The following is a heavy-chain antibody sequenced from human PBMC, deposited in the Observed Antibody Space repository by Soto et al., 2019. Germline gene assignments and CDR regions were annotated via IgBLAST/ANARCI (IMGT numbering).Heavy chain of an antibody. V-gene: IGHV3-7*03. CDR1: GFTFSSYW. J-gene: IGHJ5*02. Sequence: GGSLRLSCAASGFTFSSYWMSWVRQAPGKGLEWVANIKQDGSEKYYVDSVKGRFTISRDNAKNSLYLQMNSLRAEDTAVYYCARKMYYDFWSGYLRDPLLFFDPWGQGTLVTVSS. CDR3: ARKMYYDFWSGYLRDPLLFFDP. D-gene: IGHD3-3*01. CDR2: IKQDGSEK.